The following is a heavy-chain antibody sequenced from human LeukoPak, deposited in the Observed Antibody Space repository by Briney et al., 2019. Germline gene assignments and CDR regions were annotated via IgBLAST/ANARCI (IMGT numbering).Heavy chain of an antibody. CDR1: GDSMNGYY. CDR2: LFTGGNA. D-gene: IGHD5-12*01. J-gene: IGHJ4*02. V-gene: IGHV4-4*07. Sequence: SETLSLTCSVSGDSMNGYYWIWIRQTAGKGLEWIGRLFTGGNAECNPSLKSRVTMSVETSKSQFSLKLTSVTAADTAIYYCARGLRWDSGNDWGPEHWGQGVLVTVPS. CDR3: ARGLRWDSGNDWGPEH.